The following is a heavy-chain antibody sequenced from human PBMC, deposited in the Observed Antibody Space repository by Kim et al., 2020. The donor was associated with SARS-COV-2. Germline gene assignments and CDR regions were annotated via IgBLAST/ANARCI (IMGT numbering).Heavy chain of an antibody. D-gene: IGHD3-3*01. CDR3: AKGGRFLEGYDPPPY. J-gene: IGHJ4*02. V-gene: IGHV3-30*18. Sequence: GGSLRLSCAASGFTFSSYGMHWVRQAPGKGLEWVAVISYDGSNKYYADSVKGRFTISRDNSKNTLYLQMNSLRAEDTAVYYCAKGGRFLEGYDPPPYWGQGTLVTVSS. CDR1: GFTFSSYG. CDR2: ISYDGSNK.